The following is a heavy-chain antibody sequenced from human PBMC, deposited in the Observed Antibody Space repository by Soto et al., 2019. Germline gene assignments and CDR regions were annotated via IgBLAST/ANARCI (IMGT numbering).Heavy chain of an antibody. CDR1: GFSLSTSGVG. Sequence: QITLKESGPPLVKPTQTLTLTCTFSGFSLSTSGVGVGWIRQPPGKALEWLALIYWNDDKRYSPSLKSRLTITKDTSKNQVVLTMTNMDPVDTATYYCAHKYDDFWSGYYGLWGYFDYWGQGTLVTVSS. J-gene: IGHJ4*02. CDR2: IYWNDDK. CDR3: AHKYDDFWSGYYGLWGYFDY. V-gene: IGHV2-5*01. D-gene: IGHD3-3*01.